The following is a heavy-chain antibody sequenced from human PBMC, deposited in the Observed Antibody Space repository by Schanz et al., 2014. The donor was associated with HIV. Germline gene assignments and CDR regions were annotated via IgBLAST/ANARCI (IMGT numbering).Heavy chain of an antibody. J-gene: IGHJ6*02. CDR1: GFTFSSYS. V-gene: IGHV3-21*01. CDR3: ARDRGLELRSRGVPTYGMDV. CDR2: ISSTSSDI. Sequence: EVQLVESGGGLAKPGGSLTLSCAASGFTFSSYSLNWVRQAPGKGLEWVSSISSTSSDIFYADSMKSRFTIYRDNAKNSLYLQIGSLRAEDTAVYFCARDRGLELRSRGVPTYGMDVWGQGTTVTVSS. D-gene: IGHD1-7*01.